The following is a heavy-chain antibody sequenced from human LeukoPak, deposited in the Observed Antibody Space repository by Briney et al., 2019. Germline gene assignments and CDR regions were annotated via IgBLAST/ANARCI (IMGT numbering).Heavy chain of an antibody. D-gene: IGHD3-3*01. V-gene: IGHV3-7*01. CDR1: GFTFSSYW. Sequence: GSLRLSCAASGFTFSSYWMSWVRQAPGKGLEWVAKIKQDGSEKYYVDSVKGRFTISRDNAKNSLYLQMNSLRAEDTAVYYCARAEMGTTIFGVVIRLDAFDIWGQGTMVTVSS. CDR2: IKQDGSEK. J-gene: IGHJ3*02. CDR3: ARAEMGTTIFGVVIRLDAFDI.